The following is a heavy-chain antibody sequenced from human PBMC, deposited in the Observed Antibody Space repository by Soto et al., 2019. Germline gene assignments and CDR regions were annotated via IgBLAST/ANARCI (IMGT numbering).Heavy chain of an antibody. D-gene: IGHD5-18*01. CDR1: GYTFIRYG. CDR3: AREGNGYADY. V-gene: IGHV1-18*04. J-gene: IGHJ4*02. Sequence: QVQLVQSGGEIKKPGASVNVSCKASGYTFIRYGISWVRQAPGQGFEWMGWISGKNDKRNHAQKFRGRITMTTDTSTNTAYLEVRSLGSDDTAIYYCAREGNGYADYWGQGTLVTVSS. CDR2: ISGKNDKR.